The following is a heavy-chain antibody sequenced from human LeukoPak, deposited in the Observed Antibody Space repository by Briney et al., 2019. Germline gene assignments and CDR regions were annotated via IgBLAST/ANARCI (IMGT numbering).Heavy chain of an antibody. Sequence: ASVKVSCKASGYTFTSYDINWVRQATGQGLEWMGWMNPNSGNTGYAQKFQGRVTITRNTSISTAYMELSSLRSEDTAVYYCARVAVHYYYYYMDVWGKGTTVTVSS. J-gene: IGHJ6*03. CDR3: ARVAVHYYYYYMDV. CDR1: GYTFTSYD. D-gene: IGHD1-1*01. CDR2: MNPNSGNT. V-gene: IGHV1-8*03.